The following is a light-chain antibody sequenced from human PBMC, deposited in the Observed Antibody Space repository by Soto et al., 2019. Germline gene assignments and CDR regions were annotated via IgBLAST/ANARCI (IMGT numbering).Light chain of an antibody. V-gene: IGKV3-11*01. CDR2: DAS. CDR1: QSVSRY. CDR3: QQRSDWPLT. J-gene: IGKJ4*01. Sequence: EIVLTQSPATLSLSPGERATLSCRASQSVSRYLAWYQQKPGQAPRLLIYDASNRATGIPARLSGSGSGTDFNLSISSLEPEDFAVYYCQQRSDWPLTFGGGNKVDI.